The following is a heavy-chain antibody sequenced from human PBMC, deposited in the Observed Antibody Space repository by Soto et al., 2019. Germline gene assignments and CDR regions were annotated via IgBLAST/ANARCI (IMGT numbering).Heavy chain of an antibody. CDR2: TYWDDDN. Sequence: QITLKESGPPLVKPTQTLTLTCSFSGFSLTTYGVGVGWVRQPPGKALEWLAFTYWDDDNRYNPSLKSRLSTTNDTSKNQVVLTMTNMDPADTATYFCAHRGTLMSTWNFGAFDFWGQGTLVTVPS. CDR3: AHRGTLMSTWNFGAFDF. J-gene: IGHJ3*01. CDR1: GFSLTTYGVG. V-gene: IGHV2-5*02. D-gene: IGHD1-1*01.